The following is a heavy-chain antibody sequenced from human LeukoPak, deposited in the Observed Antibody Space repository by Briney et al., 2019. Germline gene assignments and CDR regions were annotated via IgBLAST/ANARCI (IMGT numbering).Heavy chain of an antibody. CDR1: GGSFSGYY. V-gene: IGHV4-34*01. D-gene: IGHD6-13*01. CDR3: ARGLLAAAGLPRAFDI. J-gene: IGHJ3*02. Sequence: SETLSLTCAVYGGSFSGYYWSCIRQPPGKGLEWMGEINHIGSTNYNPSPKSRVTISVDTSKNQFSLKLSSVTAADTAVYYCARGLLAAAGLPRAFDIWGQGTMVTVSS. CDR2: INHIGST.